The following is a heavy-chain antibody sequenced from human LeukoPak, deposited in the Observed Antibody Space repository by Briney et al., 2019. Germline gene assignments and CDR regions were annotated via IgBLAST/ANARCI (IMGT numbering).Heavy chain of an antibody. V-gene: IGHV3-23*01. J-gene: IGHJ4*02. D-gene: IGHD3-10*01. Sequence: SGGSLRLSCAASGFTFSNSAMSWVRQAAGKGLEWVSAISGSGGTTHYADSVKGRVTISRDNSKNTLYLQMSSLRAEDTAVYYCAKCAWFGDAPGGDYWGQGILVTVSS. CDR1: GFTFSNSA. CDR2: ISGSGGTT. CDR3: AKCAWFGDAPGGDY.